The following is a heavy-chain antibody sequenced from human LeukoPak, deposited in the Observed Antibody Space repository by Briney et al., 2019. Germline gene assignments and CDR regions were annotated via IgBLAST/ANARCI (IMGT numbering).Heavy chain of an antibody. D-gene: IGHD6-6*01. Sequence: PGGSLRLSCAVSGFTFSSDWMIWVRQAPGKGLEWVSYISSTSTTKSYADSVKGRFTISRDNAKNSLYLQMTSLRAEDTAVYYCARGGAARPDYWGQGTLVTVSS. CDR3: ARGGAARPDY. CDR1: GFTFSSDW. V-gene: IGHV3-48*01. J-gene: IGHJ4*02. CDR2: ISSTSTTK.